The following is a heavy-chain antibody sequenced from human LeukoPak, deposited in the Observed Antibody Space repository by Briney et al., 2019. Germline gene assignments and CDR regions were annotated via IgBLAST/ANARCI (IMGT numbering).Heavy chain of an antibody. V-gene: IGHV3-7*03. CDR2: IKQDGSEK. Sequence: PGGSLRPSCAASGFTFSSYWMSWVRQAPGKGLEWVANIKQDGSEKYYVDSLKGRFTISRDNAKNSLYLQMNSLRAEDTAVYYCARSLDSSGWYNWGQGTLVTVSS. CDR3: ARSLDSSGWYN. CDR1: GFTFSSYW. D-gene: IGHD6-19*01. J-gene: IGHJ4*02.